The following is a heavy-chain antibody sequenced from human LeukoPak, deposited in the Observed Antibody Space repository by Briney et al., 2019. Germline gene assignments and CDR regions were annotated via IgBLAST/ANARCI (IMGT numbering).Heavy chain of an antibody. CDR2: IIPIFGTL. CDR1: GGTLTSYA. V-gene: IGHV1-69*05. D-gene: IGHD4-17*01. J-gene: IGHJ2*01. Sequence: SVKVSCKASGGTLTSYATSWVRQAPGQGLKWMGRIIPIFGTLKYAQKFQGRVTITTDESTSTVYMELSSLRSEDTAVYYCARSNFVYGDYVQYWYFDLWGRGTLVTVSS. CDR3: ARSNFVYGDYVQYWYFDL.